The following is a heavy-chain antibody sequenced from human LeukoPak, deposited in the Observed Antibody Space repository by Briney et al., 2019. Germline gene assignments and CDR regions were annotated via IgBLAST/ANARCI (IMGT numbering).Heavy chain of an antibody. Sequence: PSETLSLTCTVSGGSISSYYWSWIRQPAGKGLEWIGRIYTSGSTNYNPSLKSRVTMSVDTSKNQFSLKLSSVTAADTAVYYCARPLVHPDGYNYFDYWGQGTLVTVSS. D-gene: IGHD5-24*01. CDR1: GGSISSYY. J-gene: IGHJ4*02. V-gene: IGHV4-4*07. CDR3: ARPLVHPDGYNYFDY. CDR2: IYTSGST.